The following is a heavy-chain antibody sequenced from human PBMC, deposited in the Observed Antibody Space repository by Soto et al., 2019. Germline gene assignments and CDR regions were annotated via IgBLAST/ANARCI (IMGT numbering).Heavy chain of an antibody. Sequence: QVQLQESGPGLVKPSQTLSLTCTVSGGSISSGDYYWSWIRQPPGKGLEWIGYIYYSGSTYYNPSLKSRLTISVDTSKNQFSLRLSSVTAADTAVYYRASSRYGYIFYDYWGQGTLVTVSS. J-gene: IGHJ4*02. V-gene: IGHV4-30-4*01. CDR3: ASSRYGYIFYDY. CDR1: GGSISSGDYY. CDR2: IYYSGST. D-gene: IGHD5-18*01.